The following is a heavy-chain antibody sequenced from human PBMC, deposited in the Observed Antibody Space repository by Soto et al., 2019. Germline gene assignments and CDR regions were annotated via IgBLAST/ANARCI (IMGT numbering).Heavy chain of an antibody. CDR3: AKDGDLGEDEQAEYFEQ. Sequence: EVNLLESGGGVVQPGESLRISCVGSGFTFKNYAMTWVRQAPGKGLEWVSWTTGSGANKHYADSVSGRFTISRDISKKTFSLQIKKLRAKDTAVYYCAKDGDLGEDEQAEYFEQWGQGTLVTVSS. J-gene: IGHJ1*01. CDR2: TTGSGANK. D-gene: IGHD3-10*01. V-gene: IGHV3-23*01. CDR1: GFTFKNYA.